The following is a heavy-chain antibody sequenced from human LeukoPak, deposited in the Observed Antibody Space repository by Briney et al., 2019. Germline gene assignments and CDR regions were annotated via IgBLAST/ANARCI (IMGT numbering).Heavy chain of an antibody. V-gene: IGHV3-23*01. J-gene: IGHJ4*02. CDR2: ISGSGGST. D-gene: IGHD2-15*01. Sequence: PGGSLRLSCAASGFTFSSYAMSWVRQAPGKGLEWVSAISGSGGSTYYADSVKGRFTISRDNSKNTLYLQMNSLRAEDTAVYYCANAVRGGRQYYFDYWGQGTLVTVSS. CDR3: ANAVRGGRQYYFDY. CDR1: GFTFSSYA.